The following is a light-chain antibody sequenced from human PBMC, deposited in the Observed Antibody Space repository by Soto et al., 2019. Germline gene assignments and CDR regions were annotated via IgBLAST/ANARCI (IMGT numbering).Light chain of an antibody. CDR1: QSVSSN. CDR3: QQYNYWSGT. CDR2: GAS. J-gene: IGKJ1*01. V-gene: IGKV3-15*01. Sequence: EIVITQSPATLSVSPGERATLSCRASQSVSSNLAWYQQKPGQAPRILMYGASTRATGIPARFSGSGSGTEFTLTISRLQSEDFSVYYCQQYNYWSGTFGHGTKVDIK.